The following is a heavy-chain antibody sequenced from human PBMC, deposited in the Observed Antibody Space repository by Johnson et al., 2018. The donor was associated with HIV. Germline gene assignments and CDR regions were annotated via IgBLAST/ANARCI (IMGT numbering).Heavy chain of an antibody. J-gene: IGHJ3*02. CDR3: ARDGLAANAFDI. V-gene: IGHV3-15*05. CDR2: IKSKTDGETT. Sequence: MQLVESGGGLVQPGGSLRLSCAASGFTFTNAWMSWVRQAPGKGLEWVGRIKSKTDGETTDYAAPVKGRFTISRDDSKNTLYLQMNSLRAEDTAVYYCARDGLAANAFDIWGQGTMVTVSS. D-gene: IGHD3/OR15-3a*01. CDR1: GFTFTNAW.